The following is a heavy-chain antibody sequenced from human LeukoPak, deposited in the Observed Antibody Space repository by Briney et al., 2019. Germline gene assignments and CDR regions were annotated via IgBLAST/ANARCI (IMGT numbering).Heavy chain of an antibody. V-gene: IGHV3-30*02. CDR1: GFTFRSYG. CDR2: IQSDGRNQ. CDR3: AKAKSMVRELDY. D-gene: IGHD3-10*01. J-gene: IGHJ4*02. Sequence: GGSLRLSCTGSGFTFRSYGMHWVRQAPGKGLEWLPFIQSDGRNQYYADSVKGQFTISRDNSKNTLFLQMNNLRAEDTAVYYCAKAKSMVRELDYWGQGTLVTVSS.